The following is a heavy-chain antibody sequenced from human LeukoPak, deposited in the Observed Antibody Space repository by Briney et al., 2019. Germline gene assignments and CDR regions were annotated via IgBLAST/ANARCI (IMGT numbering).Heavy chain of an antibody. Sequence: GGSLRLSCAASGFIFSGYSMNWVRQAPGKGLEWISYISSSSTTMYYADSVKGRFTISRENAKNTLYLQLNSLRAEDTAVYFCAKGISAVVPRAFDVWGQGTLVTVSS. V-gene: IGHV3-48*04. CDR3: AKGISAVVPRAFDV. CDR1: GFIFSGYS. J-gene: IGHJ3*01. CDR2: ISSSSTTM. D-gene: IGHD2-15*01.